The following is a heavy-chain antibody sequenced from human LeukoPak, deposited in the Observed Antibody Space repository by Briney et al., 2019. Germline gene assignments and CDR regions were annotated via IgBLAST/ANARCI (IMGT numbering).Heavy chain of an antibody. Sequence: SETLSLTCTVSGGSISYYYWSWIRQPPGKGLKWIGYIYYNGNTDYNPSLKSRVTISVDTSKNQFSLKLSSLTAADTAVYYCARRLGSTSSGYDYWGQGTLVTVSS. CDR2: IYYNGNT. D-gene: IGHD6-6*01. V-gene: IGHV4-59*08. J-gene: IGHJ4*02. CDR1: GGSISYYY. CDR3: ARRLGSTSSGYDY.